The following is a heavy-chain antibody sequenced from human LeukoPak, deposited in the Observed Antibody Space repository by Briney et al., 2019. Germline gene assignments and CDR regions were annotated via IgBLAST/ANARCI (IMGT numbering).Heavy chain of an antibody. J-gene: IGHJ6*02. CDR1: GGSFSGYY. CDR2: INHSGST. D-gene: IGHD2-2*01. V-gene: IGHV4-34*01. Sequence: KPSETLSVTCAVYGGSFSGYYWSWIRQPPGKGLEWIGEINHSGSTNYNPSLKSRVTISVDTSKNQFSLKLSSVTAADTAVYYCARAYVVVPAAIGGQINYGVKIYYYYYGMDVWGQGTTVTVSS. CDR3: ARAYVVVPAAIGGQINYGVKIYYYYYGMDV.